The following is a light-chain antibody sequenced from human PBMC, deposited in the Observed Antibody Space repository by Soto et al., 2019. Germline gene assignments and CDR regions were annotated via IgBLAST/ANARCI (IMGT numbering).Light chain of an antibody. CDR3: QQYGSSSRT. CDR1: QSVSSSY. Sequence: EMVLTQSPGTLSLSPGEKAILACTVSQSVSSSYLAWYQQTPDQAPRLLLYHAANRATGIPDRFSGSGSGTDFTLIISSLEPDDVAVYYCQQYGSSSRTFGQGNKVEIK. V-gene: IGKV3-20*01. J-gene: IGKJ1*01. CDR2: HAA.